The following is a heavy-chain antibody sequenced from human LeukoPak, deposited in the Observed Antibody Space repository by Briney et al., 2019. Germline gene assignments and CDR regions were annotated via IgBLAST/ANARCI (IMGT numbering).Heavy chain of an antibody. V-gene: IGHV1-69*13. J-gene: IGHJ6*03. Sequence: SVKVSCKASGGTFSRYAISWVRQAPGQGLEWMGGIIPVLGTTNYAQTFQNKVTITADESTSTTYMELSSLTSEDTAVYYCARVRVPGYSSGWYFPYYYYYMDVWGKGTTVTVSS. CDR3: ARVRVPGYSSGWYFPYYYYYMDV. CDR2: IIPVLGTT. CDR1: GGTFSRYA. D-gene: IGHD6-19*01.